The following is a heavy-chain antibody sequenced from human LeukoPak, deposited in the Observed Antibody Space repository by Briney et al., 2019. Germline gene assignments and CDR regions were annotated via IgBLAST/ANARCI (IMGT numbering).Heavy chain of an antibody. Sequence: SETLSLTCAVYGGSFSGYYWSWIRQPPGKGLEWIGEINHSGRTNYNPSLKSRVTISVDTSKNQFSLKLSSVTAADTAVYYCARSFSSSWPFAYYGMDVWGQGTTVTVSS. D-gene: IGHD6-13*01. CDR2: INHSGRT. CDR3: ARSFSSSWPFAYYGMDV. J-gene: IGHJ6*02. CDR1: GGSFSGYY. V-gene: IGHV4-34*01.